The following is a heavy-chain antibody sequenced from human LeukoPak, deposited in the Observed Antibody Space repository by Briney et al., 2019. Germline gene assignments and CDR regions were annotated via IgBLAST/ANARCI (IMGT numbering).Heavy chain of an antibody. CDR1: GFTFSSYA. CDR2: ISGSGGST. Sequence: GGSLRLSCAVSGFTFSSYAMAWVRQAPGKGLEWVSGISGSGGSTYYADSLKGRLIISRDNSNNTVFLQMNSLRAEDTAIYYCAKGTGVGGDDAFDFWGQGTMVTVSS. D-gene: IGHD3-3*01. CDR3: AKGTGVGGDDAFDF. V-gene: IGHV3-23*01. J-gene: IGHJ3*01.